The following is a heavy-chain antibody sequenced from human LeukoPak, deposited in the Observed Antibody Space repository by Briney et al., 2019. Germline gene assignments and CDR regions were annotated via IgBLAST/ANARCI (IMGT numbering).Heavy chain of an antibody. CDR1: GYSFTSYW. V-gene: IGHV5-10-1*01. CDR2: IDPSDSYT. CDR3: ARSGPLGESYPNY. J-gene: IGHJ4*02. Sequence: GESLKISCKGSGYSFTSYWISWVRQMPGKGLEWMGRIDPSDSYTNYSPSFQGHVTISADKSISTAYLQRSSLKASDTAMYYCARSGPLGESYPNYWGQGTLVTVSS. D-gene: IGHD1-26*01.